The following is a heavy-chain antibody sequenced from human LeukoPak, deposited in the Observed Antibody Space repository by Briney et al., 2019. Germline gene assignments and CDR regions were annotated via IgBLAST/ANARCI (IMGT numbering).Heavy chain of an antibody. Sequence: GGSLRLSCAASGFTFSSYGMHWVRQAPGRGLEWVAFIRYDGSNKYYADSVKGRFTISRDNSKNTLYLQMNSLRAEDTAVYYCANLGGYCSSTSCLGDWGQGTLVTVSS. CDR3: ANLGGYCSSTSCLGD. J-gene: IGHJ4*02. CDR2: IRYDGSNK. D-gene: IGHD2-2*01. V-gene: IGHV3-30*02. CDR1: GFTFSSYG.